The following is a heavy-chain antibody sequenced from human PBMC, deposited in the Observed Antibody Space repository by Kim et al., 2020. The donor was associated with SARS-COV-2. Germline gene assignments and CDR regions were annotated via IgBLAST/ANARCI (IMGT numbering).Heavy chain of an antibody. Sequence: SETLSLTCTVSGGSISSYYWSWIRQPAGKGLEWIGRIYTSGSTNYNPSLKSRVTMSVDTSKNQFSLKLSSVTAADTAVYYCARGAIIWFGEYNNWFDPWGQGTLVTVSS. J-gene: IGHJ5*02. CDR2: IYTSGST. CDR3: ARGAIIWFGEYNNWFDP. D-gene: IGHD3-10*01. CDR1: GGSISSYY. V-gene: IGHV4-4*07.